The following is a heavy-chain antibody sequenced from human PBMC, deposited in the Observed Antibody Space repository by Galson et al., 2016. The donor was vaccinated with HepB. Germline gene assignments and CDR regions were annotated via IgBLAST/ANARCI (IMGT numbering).Heavy chain of an antibody. D-gene: IGHD2-15*01. CDR2: IYHSGST. V-gene: IGHV4-39*07. CDR3: ARDISHGALLDLFDY. J-gene: IGHJ4*02. CDR1: GGSISSSSYY. Sequence: SETLSLTCTVSGGSISSSSYYWGWIRQPPGKGLEWIGSIYHSGSTNYNPSLKSRVTISVDKSKNQFSLKLSSVTAADTAVYYCARDISHGALLDLFDYWGQGTLVTVSS.